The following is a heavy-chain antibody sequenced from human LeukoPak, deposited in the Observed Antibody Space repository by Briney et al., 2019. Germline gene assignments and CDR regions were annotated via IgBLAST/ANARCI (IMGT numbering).Heavy chain of an antibody. J-gene: IGHJ3*02. CDR3: AKVAWEIDAFDI. CDR2: ISYDGSNK. V-gene: IGHV3-30*18. D-gene: IGHD1-26*01. Sequence: GGSLRLSCAASGFTFSSYGMHWVRQAPGKGLEWVAVISYDGSNKYCADSVKGRFTISRDNSKNTLYLQMNSLRAEDTAVYYCAKVAWEIDAFDIWGQGTMVTVSS. CDR1: GFTFSSYG.